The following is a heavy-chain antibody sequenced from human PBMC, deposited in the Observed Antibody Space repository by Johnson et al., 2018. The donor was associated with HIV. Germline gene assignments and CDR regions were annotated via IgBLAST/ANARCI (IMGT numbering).Heavy chain of an antibody. CDR3: ARAGRSSDAFDI. CDR2: INSDGSST. V-gene: IGHV3-74*01. Sequence: VQLVETGGGLVQPGGSLRLSCAASGFTFSSYWMHWVRQAPGKGLVWVSRINSDGSSTSYADSAQGRFTISRDNAKNTLYLQMNSLRAEDTAVYYCARAGRSSDAFDIWGQGTMVTVSS. D-gene: IGHD6-6*01. J-gene: IGHJ3*02. CDR1: GFTFSSYW.